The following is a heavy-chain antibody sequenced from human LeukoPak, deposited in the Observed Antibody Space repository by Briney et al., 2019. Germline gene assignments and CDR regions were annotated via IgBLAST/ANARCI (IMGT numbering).Heavy chain of an antibody. V-gene: IGHV3-7*03. J-gene: IGHJ4*02. CDR3: ARTLRGGGALDY. D-gene: IGHD3-16*01. CDR1: GFTFSNYW. Sequence: GGSLRLSCAASGFTFSNYWLNWVRQAPGKGLEWVANIKEDGSEKYYVDSVKGRFTISRNNAKNSLFLQMNSLRAEDTAVYYCARTLRGGGALDYWGQGTLVTVSS. CDR2: IKEDGSEK.